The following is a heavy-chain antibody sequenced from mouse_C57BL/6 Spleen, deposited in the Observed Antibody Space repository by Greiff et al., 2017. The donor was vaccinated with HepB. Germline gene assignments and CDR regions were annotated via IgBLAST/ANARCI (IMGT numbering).Heavy chain of an antibody. D-gene: IGHD3-2*02. CDR2: ISDGGSYT. Sequence: EVHLVESGGGLVKPGGSLKLSCAASGFTFSSYAMSWVRQTPEKRLEWVATISDGGSYTYYPDNVKGRFTISRDNAKNNLYLQMSHLKSEDTAMYYCARDISGYGSYWGQGTLVTVSA. V-gene: IGHV5-4*01. J-gene: IGHJ3*01. CDR3: ARDISGYGSY. CDR1: GFTFSSYA.